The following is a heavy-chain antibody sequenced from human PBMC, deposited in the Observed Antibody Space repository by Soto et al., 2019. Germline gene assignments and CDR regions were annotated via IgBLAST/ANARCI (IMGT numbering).Heavy chain of an antibody. V-gene: IGHV1-18*01. J-gene: IGHJ4*01. D-gene: IGHD2-15*01. CDR3: ARVGLDCSGGSCYYAYYFDY. CDR1: GYAFTTQG. CDR2: ISTYNGNT. Sequence: ASVKVSCKASGYAFTTQGIGWVRQAPGQGLEWMGWISTYNGNTNYAQKLQGRITLTADTSTSTAYMELRSLRSDDTAVYYCARVGLDCSGGSCYYAYYFDYWG.